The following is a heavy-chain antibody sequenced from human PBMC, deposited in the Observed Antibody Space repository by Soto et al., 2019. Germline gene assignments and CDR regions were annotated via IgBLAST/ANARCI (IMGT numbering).Heavy chain of an antibody. J-gene: IGHJ4*02. V-gene: IGHV4-4*02. D-gene: IGHD4-17*01. Sequence: QVHLQESGPGLVKPSGTLSLTCIVSGGSISRGDCWSWVRQPPGKGLEWIGEIYHSGNTNYNPSLKTRVRISVDKSKNQFSLKMSSVTAADTAVYYCARDPYGDYSYYDSWGQGTLVTVSS. CDR2: IYHSGNT. CDR1: GGSISRGDC. CDR3: ARDPYGDYSYYDS.